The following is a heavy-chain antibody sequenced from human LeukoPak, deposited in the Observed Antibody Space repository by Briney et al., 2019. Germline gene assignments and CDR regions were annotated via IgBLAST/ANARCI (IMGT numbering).Heavy chain of an antibody. CDR3: AKDKSSSGWYFDY. CDR1: GFTFDDYA. J-gene: IGHJ4*02. D-gene: IGHD6-19*01. Sequence: GGSLRLSCAASGFTFDDYAMHWVRQAPGKGLEWVSGISWNSGSIGYADSVKGRFTISRDNAKNSLYLQMNSLRAEDTALYYCAKDKSSSGWYFDYWGQGTLVTVSP. V-gene: IGHV3-9*01. CDR2: ISWNSGSI.